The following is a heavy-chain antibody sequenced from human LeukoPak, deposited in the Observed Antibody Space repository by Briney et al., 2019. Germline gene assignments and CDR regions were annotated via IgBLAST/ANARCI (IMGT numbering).Heavy chain of an antibody. CDR1: GFIFVYYS. CDR2: ISWNSGSI. CDR3: AKRELLVVVTGDAFDI. D-gene: IGHD3-22*01. Sequence: GGSLTLTCAATGFIFVYYSLHWLGPARGRGLAWVSLISWNSGSIGYADSVKGRFTISRDNAKNSPFLQMNSRRAKDTALYYCAKRELLVVVTGDAFDIWGQGTMVTVSS. J-gene: IGHJ3*02. V-gene: IGHV3-9*01.